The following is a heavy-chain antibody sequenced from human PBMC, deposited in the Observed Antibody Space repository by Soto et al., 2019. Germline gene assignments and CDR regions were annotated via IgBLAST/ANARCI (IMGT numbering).Heavy chain of an antibody. D-gene: IGHD3-10*02. J-gene: IGHJ2*01. CDR3: SIYVFFFQAEDGIRGVRSVSAFLLNRSYDL. V-gene: IGHV3-30*04. CDR2: ISYDGSNK. Sequence: APGKGLEWVAVISYDGSNKYYAASVKGRFTLFRDNFKNTLDLPMNSLRAEDTAVYYCSIYVFFFQAEDGIRGVRSVSAFLLNRSYDL.